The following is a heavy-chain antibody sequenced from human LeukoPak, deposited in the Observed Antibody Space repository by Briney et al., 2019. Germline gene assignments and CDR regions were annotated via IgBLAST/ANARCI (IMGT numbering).Heavy chain of an antibody. J-gene: IGHJ4*02. Sequence: GGSLRLSCSTPGFRFTDYPINWIHQATGKGLQWISNIRTTAEGAKYAYYADSVKGRVTISRDDGKNTLYLHMNSLRDDDTVFFQAEDGIRDAFDYWGQGILVTVSS. D-gene: IGHD5-24*01. V-gene: IGHV3-48*02. CDR2: IRTTAEGAKYA. CDR1: GFRFTDYP. CDR3: EDGIRDAFDY.